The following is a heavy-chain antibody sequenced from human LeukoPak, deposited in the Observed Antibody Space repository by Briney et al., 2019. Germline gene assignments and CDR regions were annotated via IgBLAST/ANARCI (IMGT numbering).Heavy chain of an antibody. CDR3: VKEYYYDSSGSLFSGSLFTFDY. Sequence: PGGSLRLSCAASGFTFSSYGMHWVRQAPGKGLEWVAFIRYDGTNEHYADSVKGRFTISRDNSKNTLYLQMNGLRAEDTAVYYCVKEYYYDSSGSLFSGSLFTFDYWGQGTLVTVSS. D-gene: IGHD3-22*01. V-gene: IGHV3-30*02. CDR2: IRYDGTNE. CDR1: GFTFSSYG. J-gene: IGHJ4*02.